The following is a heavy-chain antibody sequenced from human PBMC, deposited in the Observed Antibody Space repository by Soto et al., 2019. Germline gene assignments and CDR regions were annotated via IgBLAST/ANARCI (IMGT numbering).Heavy chain of an antibody. D-gene: IGHD3-10*01. CDR3: SLSPRIFMVRGVNNWFDP. CDR2: IRSKAYGGTT. V-gene: IGHV3-49*04. J-gene: IGHJ5*02. CDR1: GFTFGDYA. Sequence: GGSLRLSCTASGFTFGDYAMSWVRQAPGKGLEWVGFIRSKAYGGTTEYAASVKGRFTISRDDSKSIAYLQMNSLKTEDTAVYYCSLSPRIFMVRGVNNWFDPWGQGTLVTV.